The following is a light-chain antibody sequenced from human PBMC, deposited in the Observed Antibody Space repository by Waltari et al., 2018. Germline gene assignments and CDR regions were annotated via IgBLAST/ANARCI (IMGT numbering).Light chain of an antibody. Sequence: QSALTQPASVSGSPGQSIPISCTGPSRDVGGYNFVSWYQQPPGKAPKLIIYEVTNRPSGVSNRFSGSKSGNTASLTISGLLAEDEADYYCCSYTTTTTVVFGGGTKLTVL. CDR2: EVT. J-gene: IGLJ3*02. CDR1: SRDVGGYNF. V-gene: IGLV2-14*01. CDR3: CSYTTTTTVV.